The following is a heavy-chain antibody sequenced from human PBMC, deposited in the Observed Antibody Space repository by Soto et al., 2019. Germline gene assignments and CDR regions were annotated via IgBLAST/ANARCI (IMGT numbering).Heavy chain of an antibody. V-gene: IGHV4-30-2*06. D-gene: IGHD5-12*01. Sequence: PSETLSLTCSVSGVTMSYGGYSWSWIRQSPGRGLEWLGYISHLETTDYNPSLKRRGIISLDTSKNQFSLKLSSLTAADACPYYCARPEGGYGSGYSWFDPWGQGTRVTVSS. CDR1: GVTMSYGGYS. J-gene: IGHJ5*02. CDR3: ARPEGGYGSGYSWFDP. CDR2: ISHLETT.